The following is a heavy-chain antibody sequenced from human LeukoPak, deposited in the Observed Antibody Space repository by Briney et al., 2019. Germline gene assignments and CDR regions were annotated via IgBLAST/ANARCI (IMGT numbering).Heavy chain of an antibody. CDR3: ARNRAYDN. D-gene: IGHD2/OR15-2a*01. V-gene: IGHV3-7*05. Sequence: GGPLRLSCVASGFTFSSYWMSWVRQAPGKGLEWVANIKEDGSEKYYVDSVKGRFTISRDNAKNSLYLQMSSLRPEDTAFYYCARNRAYDNWGQGTLVTVSS. CDR2: IKEDGSEK. CDR1: GFTFSSYW. J-gene: IGHJ4*02.